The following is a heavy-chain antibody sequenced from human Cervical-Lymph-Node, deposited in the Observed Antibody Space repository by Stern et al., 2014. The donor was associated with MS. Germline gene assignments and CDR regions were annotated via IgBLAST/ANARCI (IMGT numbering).Heavy chain of an antibody. V-gene: IGHV3-30*04. J-gene: IGHJ4*02. CDR1: GFTFSNFA. CDR3: ARDAALYSYGHGIDY. CDR2: ISYDGTKI. D-gene: IGHD5-18*01. Sequence: QDQLVQSGGGVVEPGGSLRLSCAASGFTFSNFAMHWVRQAPGKGLEWVAIISYDGTKIYYADSVKGRFTISRDKNALFLQMSSLSPDDTGVYYCARDAALYSYGHGIDYWGQGALVTVSS.